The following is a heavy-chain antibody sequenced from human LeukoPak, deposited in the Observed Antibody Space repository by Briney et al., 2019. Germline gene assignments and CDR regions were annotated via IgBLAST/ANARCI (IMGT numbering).Heavy chain of an antibody. CDR3: ARAHAGYDSIDY. J-gene: IGHJ4*02. D-gene: IGHD5-12*01. CDR2: IYSSGST. CDR1: GGSIRNYH. V-gene: IGHV4-4*07. Sequence: SETLSLTCTVPGGSIRNYHWSWIRQPAGKGLEWIGRIYSSGSTNYNPSLKSRLTMSVDTSKNQFSLKLISVTAADTAVYYCARAHAGYDSIDYWGQGTLVTVSS.